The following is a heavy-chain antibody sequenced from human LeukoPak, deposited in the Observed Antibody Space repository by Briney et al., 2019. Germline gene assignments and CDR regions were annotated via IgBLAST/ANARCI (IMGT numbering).Heavy chain of an antibody. CDR2: ISAYNGNT. CDR3: ARSSGWLGEHYYFDY. J-gene: IGHJ4*02. Sequence: ASVKVSCKASGYTFTSYGISWVRQAPGQGLEWMGWISAYNGNTNYAQKFQGRVTITADKSTSTACMELSSLRSEDTAVYYCARSSGWLGEHYYFDYWGQGTLVTVSS. V-gene: IGHV1-18*01. CDR1: GYTFTSYG. D-gene: IGHD6-19*01.